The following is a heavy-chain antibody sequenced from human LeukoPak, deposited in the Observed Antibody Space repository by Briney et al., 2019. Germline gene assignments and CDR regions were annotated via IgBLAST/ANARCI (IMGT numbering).Heavy chain of an antibody. CDR1: GFTFSSYG. J-gene: IGHJ5*01. CDR3: AKNRIPTAITPDS. D-gene: IGHD2-2*02. CDR2: IPYDGSNK. Sequence: GGSLRLSCTASGFTFSSYGMHWVRQAPGKGLEWLAVIPYDGSNKYYADSVKGRFTISRDNSKNTLFLQRNSLRADDTAVYYCAKNRIPTAITPDSWGQGTLVTVSS. V-gene: IGHV3-30*18.